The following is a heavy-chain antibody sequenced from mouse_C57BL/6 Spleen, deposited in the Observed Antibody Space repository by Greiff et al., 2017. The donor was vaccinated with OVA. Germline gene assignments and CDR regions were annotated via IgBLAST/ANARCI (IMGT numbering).Heavy chain of an antibody. CDR2: IWGDGST. V-gene: IGHV2-3*01. D-gene: IGHD2-4*01. CDR1: GFSLTSSG. J-gene: IGHJ4*01. CDR3: ATRGMYDYDVDYAMDY. Sequence: QVQLKESGPGLVAPSQSLSITCTVSGFSLTSSGVSWVRQPPGKGLEWLGVIWGDGSTNYHSALISRLSISKDNSKSQVYLKLNSLQTDGTATYYGATRGMYDYDVDYAMDYWGQGTSVTVSS.